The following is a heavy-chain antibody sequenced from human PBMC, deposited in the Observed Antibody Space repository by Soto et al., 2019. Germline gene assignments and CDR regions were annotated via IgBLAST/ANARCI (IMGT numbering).Heavy chain of an antibody. CDR3: ASTKDETLYFDY. CDR1: GDSISITSYD. J-gene: IGHJ4*02. D-gene: IGHD2-15*01. V-gene: IGHV4-39*01. Sequence: SDTLSLTCTVSGDSISITSYDGGWVRQPPGKGLEWIGSIHYSGSTHYNPSLQSRVTISGDASKKQFSLKLRSVTAADTAVYYCASTKDETLYFDYWGQGTLVTVSS. CDR2: IHYSGST.